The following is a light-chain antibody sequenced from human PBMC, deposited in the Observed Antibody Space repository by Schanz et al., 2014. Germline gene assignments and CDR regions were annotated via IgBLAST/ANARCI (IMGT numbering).Light chain of an antibody. Sequence: QSALTQPPSVSGSPGQSVTISCTGTGSDIGAYNRVSWYRQPPGSAPQVILYEVTNRPSGVSNRFSGSKSGNTASLTVSGLQAEDEADYYCSSYGGNLGVFGTGTKLTVL. CDR2: EVT. CDR3: SSYGGNLGV. V-gene: IGLV2-8*01. J-gene: IGLJ1*01. CDR1: GSDIGAYNR.